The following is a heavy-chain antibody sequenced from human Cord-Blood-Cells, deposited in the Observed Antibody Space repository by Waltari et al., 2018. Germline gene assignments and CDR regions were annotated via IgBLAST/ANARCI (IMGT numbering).Heavy chain of an antibody. J-gene: IGHJ4*02. CDR3: ARASPYYYDSSGYYLDY. Sequence: QVQLQESGPGLVKPSETLSLTCTVSGGSISSYYWSWIRQPPGKGLEWIGYIYYSGSTKYNPSLKSRVTISVDTSKNQFSLKLSSVTAADTAVYYCARASPYYYDSSGYYLDYWGQGTLVTVSS. CDR1: GGSISSYY. V-gene: IGHV4-59*01. D-gene: IGHD3-22*01. CDR2: IYYSGST.